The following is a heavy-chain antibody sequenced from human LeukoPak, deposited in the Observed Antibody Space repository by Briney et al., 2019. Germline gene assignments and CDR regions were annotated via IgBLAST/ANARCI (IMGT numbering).Heavy chain of an antibody. CDR1: GGSFCGYY. J-gene: IGHJ5*02. Sequence: PSETLSLTCAVYGGSFCGYYWSWIRQPPGKGLEWIGEINHSGSTNYNPSLKSRVTISVDTSKNQFSLNLSSVTAADTAVYYCARRPSGGTNWFDPWGPGSLVTVSS. V-gene: IGHV4-34*01. CDR2: INHSGST. CDR3: ARRPSGGTNWFDP. D-gene: IGHD1-26*01.